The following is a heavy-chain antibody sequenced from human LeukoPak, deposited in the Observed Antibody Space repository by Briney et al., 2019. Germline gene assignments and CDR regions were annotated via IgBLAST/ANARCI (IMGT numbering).Heavy chain of an antibody. D-gene: IGHD2-15*01. CDR1: GGSISSGGYS. CDR2: IYHSGST. V-gene: IGHV4-30-2*01. J-gene: IGHJ4*02. Sequence: SETLSLTCAVSGGSISSGGYSWSWIRRPPGKGLEWIGYIYHSGSTYYNPSLKSRVTISVDRSKNQFSLKLSSVTAADTAVYYCAGSKEYSYYFDYWGQGTLVTVSS. CDR3: AGSKEYSYYFDY.